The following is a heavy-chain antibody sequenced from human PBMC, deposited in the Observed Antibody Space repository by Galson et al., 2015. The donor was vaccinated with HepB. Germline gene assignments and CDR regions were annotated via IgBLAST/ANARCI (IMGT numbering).Heavy chain of an antibody. CDR1: GYTFTTNA. CDR3: ARDVRVEYCSRAEECSAAYPFDF. D-gene: IGHD2/OR15-2a*01. J-gene: IGHJ4*02. CDR2: INTGNGDT. V-gene: IGHV1-3*04. Sequence: QSGAEVKKPGASVKVSCKASGYTFTTNAIHWVRQAPGQRLEWMGWINTGNGDTHYSQNFLGRVTITRDTSATTAYMELTSLRSEDTAVYYCARDVRVEYCSRAEECSAAYPFDFWGQGTLVTVSS.